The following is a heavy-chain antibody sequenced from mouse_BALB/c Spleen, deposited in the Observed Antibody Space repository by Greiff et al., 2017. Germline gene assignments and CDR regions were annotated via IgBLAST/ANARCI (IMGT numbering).Heavy chain of an antibody. CDR1: GYAFTNYL. J-gene: IGHJ2*01. Sequence: VQLQQSGAELVRPGTSVKVSCKASGYAFTNYLIEWVKQRPGQGLEWIGVINPGSGGTNYNEKFKGKATLTADKSSSTAYMQLSSLTSDDSAVYFRARRITTATDYWGQGTTLTVSS. D-gene: IGHD1-2*01. CDR3: ARRITTATDY. CDR2: INPGSGGT. V-gene: IGHV1-54*01.